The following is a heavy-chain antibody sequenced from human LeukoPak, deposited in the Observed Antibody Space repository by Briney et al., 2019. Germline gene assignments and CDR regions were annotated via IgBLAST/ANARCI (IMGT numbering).Heavy chain of an antibody. D-gene: IGHD2-8*01. Sequence: ASVKVSCKASGGTFSSYTISWVRQAPGQGLEWMGRIIPILGIANYAQKFQGRVTITADKSTSTAYMELSSLRSEDTAVYYCAREVDCTNGVCAFDYWGQGTLVTVSS. CDR1: GGTFSSYT. CDR3: AREVDCTNGVCAFDY. V-gene: IGHV1-69*04. J-gene: IGHJ4*02. CDR2: IIPILGIA.